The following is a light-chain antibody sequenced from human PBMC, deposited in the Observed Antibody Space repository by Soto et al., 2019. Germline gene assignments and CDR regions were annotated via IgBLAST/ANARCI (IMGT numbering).Light chain of an antibody. V-gene: IGLV2-14*01. Sequence: QSALTQPASVSGSPGQSITISCTGTSGDVGGYDYVSWYQQSPGKAPKLIIYEVSKRPSGVTNRFSGSKSDNTASLTISGLQAEDEADYYCSSYAGSSNVFGTGTKLTVL. CDR2: EVS. CDR3: SSYAGSSNV. J-gene: IGLJ1*01. CDR1: SGDVGGYDY.